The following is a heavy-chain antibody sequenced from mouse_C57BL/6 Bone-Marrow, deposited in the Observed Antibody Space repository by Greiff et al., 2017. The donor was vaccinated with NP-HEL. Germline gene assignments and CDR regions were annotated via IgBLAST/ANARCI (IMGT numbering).Heavy chain of an antibody. Sequence: VQLQQSGAELVRPGASVKLSCTASGFNIKDDYMHWVKQRPEQGLEWIGWIDPENGDTEYASKFQGKATITADTSSNTTYLQLSSLTSEDTAVYYCTTRNLYYFDYWGQGTTLTVSS. CDR1: GFNIKDDY. J-gene: IGHJ2*01. CDR2: IDPENGDT. V-gene: IGHV14-4*01. CDR3: TTRNLYYFDY.